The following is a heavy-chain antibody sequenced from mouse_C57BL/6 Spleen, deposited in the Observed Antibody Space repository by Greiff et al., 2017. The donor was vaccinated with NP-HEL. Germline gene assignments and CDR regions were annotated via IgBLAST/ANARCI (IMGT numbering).Heavy chain of an antibody. Sequence: EVQLQQSGPELVKPGASVKISCKASGYTFTDYYMNWVKQSHGKSLEWIGDINPNNGGTSYNQKFKGKATLTVDKSSSTAYMELRSLTSEDSAVYYCARDYYYGSGNYWGQGTTLTVSS. CDR2: INPNNGGT. J-gene: IGHJ2*01. D-gene: IGHD1-1*01. V-gene: IGHV1-26*01. CDR3: ARDYYYGSGNY. CDR1: GYTFTDYY.